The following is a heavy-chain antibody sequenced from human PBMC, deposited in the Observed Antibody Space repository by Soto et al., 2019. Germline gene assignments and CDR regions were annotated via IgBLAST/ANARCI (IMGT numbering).Heavy chain of an antibody. D-gene: IGHD3-22*01. CDR3: ARGAPYSDTSAYYWYFDL. V-gene: IGHV4-59*07. Sequence: SDTLSLTCTVSGGSISSYYWSWIRQPPGKGLEWIAYIYYSGSSNYNPSLESRVTVSVDTSKNQFSLQLNSVTAADTAVYYCARGAPYSDTSAYYWYFDLWGRGTLVTVSS. CDR2: IYYSGSS. J-gene: IGHJ2*01. CDR1: GGSISSYY.